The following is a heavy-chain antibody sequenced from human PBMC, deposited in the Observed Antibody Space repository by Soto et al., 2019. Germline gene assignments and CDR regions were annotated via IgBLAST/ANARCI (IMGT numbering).Heavy chain of an antibody. J-gene: IGHJ4*02. CDR3: TRRGDGSGSLDS. CDR1: GGSISSSFW. D-gene: IGHD3-10*01. Sequence: QVQLQESGPGLVKPPGTLSLTCAVSGGSISSSFWWTWVRLPPGKGLEWIGEIYHSGTTNSNPSLKSRVTISVDKSNNQFSLKLTSLTAADTAVYFCTRRGDGSGSLDSWGQGTLVTVFS. V-gene: IGHV4-4*01. CDR2: IYHSGTT.